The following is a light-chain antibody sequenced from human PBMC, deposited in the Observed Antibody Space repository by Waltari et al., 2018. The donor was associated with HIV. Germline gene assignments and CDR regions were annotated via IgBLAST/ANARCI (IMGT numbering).Light chain of an antibody. CDR3: SSYTSSSTPV. J-gene: IGLJ1*01. V-gene: IGLV2-14*01. CDR1: SSDVGGFNF. CDR2: EVS. Sequence: QSALTHPASVSGSPGQSLPISRPGPSSDVGGFNFVPWYQQHPGKAPNLMIYEVSNRPSGVSNRFSGSKSGSTAALTIAGLQAEDEADYYCSSYTSSSTPVFGTGTKVTVL.